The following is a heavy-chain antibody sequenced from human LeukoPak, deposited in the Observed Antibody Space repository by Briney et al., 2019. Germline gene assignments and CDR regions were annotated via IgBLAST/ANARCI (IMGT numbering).Heavy chain of an antibody. CDR2: IKQDGSEK. J-gene: IGHJ4*02. CDR3: ASGGYSSGWYYFDY. CDR1: GFTFSSYG. D-gene: IGHD6-19*01. Sequence: GGSLRLSCAASGFTFSSYGMSWVRQAPGEGLEWVANIKQDGSEKYYVDSVKGRFTISRDNAKNSLYLQMNSLRAEDTAVYYCASGGYSSGWYYFDYWGQGTLVTVSS. V-gene: IGHV3-7*01.